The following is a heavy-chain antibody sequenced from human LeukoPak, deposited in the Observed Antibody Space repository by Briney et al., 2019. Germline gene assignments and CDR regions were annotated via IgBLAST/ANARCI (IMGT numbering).Heavy chain of an antibody. D-gene: IGHD2-8*02. Sequence: PGGSLRLSCAASGFTFSIYGMTWVRQAPGKGLEWVSGISGSGGHTYYAVSVQGRFTISRHNSYNMLYLEMNSLRAEDTAIYYCATYRQVLLPFESWGQGTLVTVSS. J-gene: IGHJ4*02. CDR2: ISGSGGHT. CDR1: GFTFSIYG. CDR3: ATYRQVLLPFES. V-gene: IGHV3-23*01.